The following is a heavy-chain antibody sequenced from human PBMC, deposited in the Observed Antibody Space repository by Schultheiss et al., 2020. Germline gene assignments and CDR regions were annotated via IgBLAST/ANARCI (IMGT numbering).Heavy chain of an antibody. V-gene: IGHV4-61*02. D-gene: IGHD1-26*01. CDR3: ARLSGAYGRDCDY. CDR1: GGSISSGSYY. CDR2: FYTSGST. J-gene: IGHJ4*02. Sequence: SQTLSLTCTVSGGSISSGSYYWSWIRQPPGKGLEWIGRFYTSGSTNSNPSLKSRVTISVDTSRNQLSLRLTSVTAADTAVYYCARLSGAYGRDCDYWGQGTLVTVSS.